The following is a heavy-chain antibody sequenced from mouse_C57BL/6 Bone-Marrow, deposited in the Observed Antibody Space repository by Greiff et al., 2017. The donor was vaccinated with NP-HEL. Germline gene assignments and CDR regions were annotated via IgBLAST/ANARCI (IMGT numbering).Heavy chain of an antibody. D-gene: IGHD2-12*01. CDR3: ARDPLRLDY. CDR2: ISDGGSYT. V-gene: IGHV5-4*01. Sequence: EVQLVESGGGLVKPGGSLKLSCAASGFTFSSYAMSWVRQTPEKRLEWVATISDGGSYTYYPDNVKGRFTITRDNAKNNLYLQMSHLKSEDTAMYYCARDPLRLDYWGQGTTLTVSS. CDR1: GFTFSSYA. J-gene: IGHJ2*01.